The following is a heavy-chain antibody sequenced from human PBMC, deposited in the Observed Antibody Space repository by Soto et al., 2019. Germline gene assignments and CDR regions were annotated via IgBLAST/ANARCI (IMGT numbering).Heavy chain of an antibody. V-gene: IGHV4-30-2*01. D-gene: IGHD1-26*01. CDR1: GGSISSGGYS. CDR2: IYHSGST. CDR3: ARGAGPKVGATFVDI. Sequence: PSENLSLTCAVSGGSISSGGYSWSWIRQPPGKGLEWIGYIYHSGSTYYNPSLKSRVTISVDRSKNQFSLKLSSVTAADTAVYYCARGAGPKVGATFVDIWGQGTMVTVSS. J-gene: IGHJ3*02.